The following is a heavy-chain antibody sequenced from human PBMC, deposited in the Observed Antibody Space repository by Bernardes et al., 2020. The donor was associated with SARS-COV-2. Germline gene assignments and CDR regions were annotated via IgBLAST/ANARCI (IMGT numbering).Heavy chain of an antibody. J-gene: IGHJ4*02. CDR3: AREWSSFDY. D-gene: IGHD1-26*01. CDR2: IHYSGST. Sequence: SETLSLTCTVSGGSISNYYWSWIRQPPGKGLEWIAYIHYSGSTSYSPSLKSRVTISVDTSKNQFSLKLSSVTAADTAVYYCAREWSSFDYWGKGALVTVSS. V-gene: IGHV4-59*01. CDR1: GGSISNYY.